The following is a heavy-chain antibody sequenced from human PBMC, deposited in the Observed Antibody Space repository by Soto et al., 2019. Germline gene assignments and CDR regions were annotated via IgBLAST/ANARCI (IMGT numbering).Heavy chain of an antibody. CDR3: TTDGARYYYDSSGYYPVGP. J-gene: IGHJ5*02. V-gene: IGHV3-15*07. D-gene: IGHD3-22*01. CDR1: GFTFSNAW. Sequence: GSKRLSCAASGFTFSNAWMNWVRQAPGKGLEWVGRIKSKTDGGTTDYAAPVKGRFTISRDDSKNTLYLQMNSLKTEDTAVYYCTTDGARYYYDSSGYYPVGPWGQGPLVTVS. CDR2: IKSKTDGGTT.